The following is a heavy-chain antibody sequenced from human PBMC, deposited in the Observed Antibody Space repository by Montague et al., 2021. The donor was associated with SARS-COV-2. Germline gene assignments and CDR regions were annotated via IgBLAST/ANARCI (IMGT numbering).Heavy chain of an antibody. CDR1: GFTFSSYA. Sequence: SLRLSCAASGFTFSSYAMHWVRQAPGKGLEWVAVISYDGSNKYYADSVXGRFTISRDNSKNTLYLQMNSLRAEDTAVYYCARGTGISSGWFDYWGQGTLVTVSS. CDR2: ISYDGSNK. D-gene: IGHD6-19*01. V-gene: IGHV3-30-3*01. J-gene: IGHJ4*02. CDR3: ARGTGISSGWFDY.